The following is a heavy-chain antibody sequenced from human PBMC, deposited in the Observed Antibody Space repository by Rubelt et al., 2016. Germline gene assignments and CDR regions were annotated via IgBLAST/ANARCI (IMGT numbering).Heavy chain of an antibody. CDR3: AGSKEGGPTHWVDP. J-gene: IGHJ5*02. Sequence: QLQLQESGPGLVKPSETLSLTCTVSGGSIRRSSYYWGWIRQPPGTGLEWVGTIYYSGSTYYTPSLTRRVTLSVDPSKNQLSPKLSSVTAADTAVYDCAGSKEGGPTHWVDPWGQGTLVIVSS. V-gene: IGHV4-39*07. D-gene: IGHD1-26*01. CDR1: GGSIRRSSYY. CDR2: IYYSGST.